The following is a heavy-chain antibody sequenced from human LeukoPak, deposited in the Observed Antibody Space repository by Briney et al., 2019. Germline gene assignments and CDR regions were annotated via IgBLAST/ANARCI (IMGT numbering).Heavy chain of an antibody. J-gene: IGHJ4*02. D-gene: IGHD3-9*01. CDR2: ISAYNGNT. V-gene: IGHV1-18*01. CDR1: GYTFTSYG. Sequence: ASVRVSCKASGYTFTSYGISWVRQAPGQGLEWMGWISAYNGNTNYAQKLQGRVTMTTDTSTSTAYMELRSLRSDDTAVYYCAREPYYDILTGYYTYFDYWGQGTLVTVPS. CDR3: AREPYYDILTGYYTYFDY.